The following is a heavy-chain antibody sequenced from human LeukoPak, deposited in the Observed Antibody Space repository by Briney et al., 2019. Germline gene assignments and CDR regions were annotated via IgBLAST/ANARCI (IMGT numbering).Heavy chain of an antibody. J-gene: IGHJ4*02. CDR2: IIPILGIA. CDR1: GGTFSSYA. D-gene: IGHD3-9*01. CDR3: ARDAPDTYYDILTGYHHFDY. V-gene: IGHV1-69*04. Sequence: SVKVSCKASGGTFSSYAISWVRQAPGQGLEWMGRIIPILGIANYAQKFQGRVTITADKSTSTAYMELSSLRSEDTAVYYCARDAPDTYYDILTGYHHFDYWGQGTLVTVSS.